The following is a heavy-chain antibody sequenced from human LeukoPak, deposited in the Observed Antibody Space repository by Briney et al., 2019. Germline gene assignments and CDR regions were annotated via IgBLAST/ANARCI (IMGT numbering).Heavy chain of an antibody. CDR2: IHPRRGDT. V-gene: IGHV1-2*02. Sequence: ASVKVSCKTSGYSFTAFYIHWVRQAPGQGLEWMGWIHPRRGDTNYAQKFQGRVTMTRDTSISTAYMELSRLTSDDTAVYYCAREATVTTIFDYWGQGTLVTVSS. J-gene: IGHJ4*02. D-gene: IGHD4-11*01. CDR1: GYSFTAFY. CDR3: AREATVTTIFDY.